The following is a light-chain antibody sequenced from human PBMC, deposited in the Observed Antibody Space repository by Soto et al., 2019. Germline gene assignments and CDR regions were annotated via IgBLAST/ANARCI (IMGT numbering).Light chain of an antibody. CDR1: QSVSTY. V-gene: IGKV1-39*01. CDR2: GAS. Sequence: DIQMTQSPSSLSASVGDRVTITCRASQSVSTYLNWYQQKPGKAPNLLIYGASSLQSGVPSRFSGSGSGTEFTLTITSLQPGDFATYYCQHSYNNPTPVGQGTKVDIK. J-gene: IGKJ2*01. CDR3: QHSYNNPTP.